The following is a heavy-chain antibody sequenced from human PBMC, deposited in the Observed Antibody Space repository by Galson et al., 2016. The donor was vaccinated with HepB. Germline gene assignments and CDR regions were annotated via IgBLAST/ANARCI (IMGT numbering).Heavy chain of an antibody. CDR2: ISRNGDTT. Sequence: SLRLSCAASGFTFSSYSMSWVRQTPGKGLDWVSDISRNGDTTYYVDSVKGRFTISRDNAKNTLYLQMNSLTAEDTAMYYCAKGRGLGRGRCYDYWGQGTLVTVSS. D-gene: IGHD2-15*01. CDR1: GFTFSSYS. V-gene: IGHV3-23*01. J-gene: IGHJ4*02. CDR3: AKGRGLGRGRCYDY.